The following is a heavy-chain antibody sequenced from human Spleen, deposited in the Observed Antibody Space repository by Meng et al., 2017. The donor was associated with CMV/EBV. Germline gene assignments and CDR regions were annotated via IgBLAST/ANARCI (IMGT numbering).Heavy chain of an antibody. D-gene: IGHD3-10*01. V-gene: IGHV3-74*01. CDR2: INTDGSST. CDR3: ARDRGADNWFDP. Sequence: GGSLRLSCAASGFTLSLYWMHWIRQVPGRGLVWVSRINTDGSSTDYADSVKGRFTISRDNAKNTLYLQMHSLRAEDTAVYYCARDRGADNWFDPWGQGTLVTVSS. J-gene: IGHJ5*02. CDR1: GFTLSLYW.